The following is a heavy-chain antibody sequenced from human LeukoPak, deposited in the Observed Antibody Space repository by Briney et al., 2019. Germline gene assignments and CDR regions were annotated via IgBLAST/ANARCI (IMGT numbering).Heavy chain of an antibody. CDR3: AREGLAAAALDAFDI. V-gene: IGHV4-30-4*01. Sequence: PSQTLSLTCTVSGGSISSGDYYWSWIRQPPGKGLEWIGYIYYSGSTYYNPSLKSRVTISVDTSKNQFSLKLSSETAADTAVYYCAREGLAAAALDAFDIWGQGTMVTVSS. D-gene: IGHD6-13*01. J-gene: IGHJ3*02. CDR1: GGSISSGDYY. CDR2: IYYSGST.